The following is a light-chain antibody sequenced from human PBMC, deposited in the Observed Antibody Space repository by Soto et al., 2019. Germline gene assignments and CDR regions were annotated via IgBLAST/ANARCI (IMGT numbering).Light chain of an antibody. CDR2: EVS. J-gene: IGLJ1*01. CDR3: YCYASSSTHI. Sequence: QSALTQPASVSGSPGQSITISCTGTSSDVGGYNYVSWYQQHPGKAPKLMIYEVSNRPSAVSNRFSGFNSGNTASLISSGIHGVNAGDYHSYCYASSSTHIFGTGTKVT. V-gene: IGLV2-14*01. CDR1: SSDVGGYNY.